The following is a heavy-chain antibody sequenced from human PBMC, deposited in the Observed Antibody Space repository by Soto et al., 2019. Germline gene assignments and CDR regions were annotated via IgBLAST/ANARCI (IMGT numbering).Heavy chain of an antibody. J-gene: IGHJ4*02. CDR1: GGSINPYY. V-gene: IGHV4-59*01. Sequence: QVQLQESGPGLVKPSETLSLTCTVSGGSINPYYWSWFRQPPGKGLEWLGSIYYRGSASNNPSLKSRLTISVDTSKNQFSLKLSSVTAADTAIYYCVRANYFDIWGQGTLVTVSS. CDR2: IYYRGSA. CDR3: VRANYFDI.